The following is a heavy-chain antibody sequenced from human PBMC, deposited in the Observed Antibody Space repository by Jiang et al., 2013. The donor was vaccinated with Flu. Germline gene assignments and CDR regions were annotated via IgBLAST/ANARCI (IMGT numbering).Heavy chain of an antibody. CDR3: TRLRPYGTAGEIDAFDI. J-gene: IGHJ3*02. CDR2: INAGNGNT. V-gene: IGHV1-3*01. D-gene: IGHD3-10*01. Sequence: SGAEVKKPGASVKVSCKTSGYTFTTYAIHWVRQAPGQGLEWMGWINAGNGNTRYSQNFEGRVSFTRDTSASTAYMEVSSLRSDDTAVFYCTRLRPYGTAGEIDAFDIWGQGTMVTVSS. CDR1: GYTFTTYA.